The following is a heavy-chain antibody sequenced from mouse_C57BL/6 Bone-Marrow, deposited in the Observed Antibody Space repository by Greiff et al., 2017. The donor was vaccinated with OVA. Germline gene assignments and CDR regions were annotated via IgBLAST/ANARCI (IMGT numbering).Heavy chain of an antibody. Sequence: EVKLMESGGGLVQPGGSLKLSCAASGFTFSDYYMYWVRQTPEKRLEWVAYISNGGGSTYYPDTVKGRFTISRDNAKNTLYLQMSRLKSEDTAMYYCARIRDGSSYDYAMDYWGQGTSVTVSS. CDR3: ARIRDGSSYDYAMDY. CDR2: ISNGGGST. CDR1: GFTFSDYY. V-gene: IGHV5-12*01. J-gene: IGHJ4*01. D-gene: IGHD1-1*01.